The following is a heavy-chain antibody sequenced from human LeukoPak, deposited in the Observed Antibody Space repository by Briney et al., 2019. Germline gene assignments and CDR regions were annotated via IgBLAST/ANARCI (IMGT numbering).Heavy chain of an antibody. V-gene: IGHV4-61*01. Sequence: SQTLSPTCTLSGGSFSSGSDYWRWLPKPPGKGLEWIGHISYSGSTNYNPSLKSRVSISLDTSKNQLSLKLSSVTTADTAVYYCARGQAALWFGELWGQGTLVTVSS. CDR3: ARGQAALWFGEL. CDR1: GGSFSSGSDY. D-gene: IGHD3-10*01. J-gene: IGHJ4*02. CDR2: ISYSGST.